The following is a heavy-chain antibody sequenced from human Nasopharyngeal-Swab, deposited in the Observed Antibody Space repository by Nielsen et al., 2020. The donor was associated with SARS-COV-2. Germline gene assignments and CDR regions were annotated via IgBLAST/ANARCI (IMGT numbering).Heavy chain of an antibody. CDR2: ISPRDSDT. J-gene: IGHJ4*02. Sequence: GGSLRLSCKGSGYSFITYWIGWVRQMPGKGLEWMGIISPRDSDTRYSPSFQGQVTISADKSISTAYLQWSSLKASDTAMYYCARQQMATIRCCGFDYWGQGTLVTVSS. CDR3: ARQQMATIRCCGFDY. D-gene: IGHD5-24*01. CDR1: GYSFITYW. V-gene: IGHV5-51*01.